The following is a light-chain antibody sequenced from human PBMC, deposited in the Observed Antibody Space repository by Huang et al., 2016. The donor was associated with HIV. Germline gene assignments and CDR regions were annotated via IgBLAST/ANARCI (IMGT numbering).Light chain of an antibody. CDR3: QQSYSSPPT. V-gene: IGKV1-39*01. J-gene: IGKJ4*01. Sequence: DIQMTQSPSSLSASVGDRVTITCRASQNISSYLNWFQQKPGRAPKLLSYAAYTLQGGVPSRFTGSRSGTDFTLTVSSLQPEDFATYYCQQSYSSPPTFGGGTKVEIK. CDR2: AAY. CDR1: QNISSY.